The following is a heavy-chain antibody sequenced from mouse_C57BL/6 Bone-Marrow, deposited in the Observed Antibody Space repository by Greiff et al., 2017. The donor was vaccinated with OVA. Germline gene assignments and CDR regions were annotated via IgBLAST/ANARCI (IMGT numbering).Heavy chain of an antibody. D-gene: IGHD1-1*01. J-gene: IGHJ1*03. Sequence: VKLLESGAELMKPGASVKLSCKATGYTFTGYWIEWVKQRPGHGLEWIGEILPGCGSTNYNETFKGKVTFTADTSSNTTYMHISNLTTEDSAIYYCARDTTVPNWYFDVWGTGTTVTVSS. CDR1: GYTFTGYW. CDR3: ARDTTVPNWYFDV. V-gene: IGHV1-9*01. CDR2: ILPGCGST.